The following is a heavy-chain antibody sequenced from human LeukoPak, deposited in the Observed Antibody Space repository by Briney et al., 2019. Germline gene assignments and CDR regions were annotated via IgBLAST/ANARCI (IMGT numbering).Heavy chain of an antibody. J-gene: IGHJ2*01. D-gene: IGHD1/OR15-1a*01. V-gene: IGHV3-74*01. CDR1: GFTFSNHW. Sequence: GGSLRLSCEGSGFTFSNHWMSWVRQAPGKGLVGVARIDPYGNYISYADSVQGRFTISRDNAKNTLYLQMNSLRVEDTAVYYCARDLGNWNKRQWYFDLWGRGTLVTVSS. CDR2: IDPYGNYI. CDR3: ARDLGNWNKRQWYFDL.